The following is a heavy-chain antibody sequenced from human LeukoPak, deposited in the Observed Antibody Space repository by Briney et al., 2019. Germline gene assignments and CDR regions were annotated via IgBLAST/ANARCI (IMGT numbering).Heavy chain of an antibody. J-gene: IGHJ5*02. D-gene: IGHD6-19*01. V-gene: IGHV3-30*18. CDR1: GFTFSSYG. CDR2: ISYDGSNK. Sequence: PGRSLRLSCAASGFTFSSYGMHWVRQAPGKGLEWVAVISYDGSNKYYADSVKGRFTISRDNSKNTLYLQMNSLRAEDTAVYYCAKSRIAVAGTYWFDPWGQGTLVTVSS. CDR3: AKSRIAVAGTYWFDP.